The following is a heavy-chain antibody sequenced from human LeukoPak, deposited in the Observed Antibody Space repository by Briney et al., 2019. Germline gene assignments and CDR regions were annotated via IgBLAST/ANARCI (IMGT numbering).Heavy chain of an antibody. D-gene: IGHD6-19*01. J-gene: IGHJ3*02. Sequence: SVKVSCKASGGTFSSYAISWVRQAPGQGLEWMGGIIPIFGTANYAQKFQGRVTITADESTSTAYTELSSLRSEDTAVYYCARLPIAVAGTGWNDAFDIWGQGTMVTVSS. CDR3: ARLPIAVAGTGWNDAFDI. V-gene: IGHV1-69*13. CDR1: GGTFSSYA. CDR2: IIPIFGTA.